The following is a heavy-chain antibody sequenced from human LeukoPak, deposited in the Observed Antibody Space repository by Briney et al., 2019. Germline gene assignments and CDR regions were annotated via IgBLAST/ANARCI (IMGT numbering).Heavy chain of an antibody. J-gene: IGHJ5*02. Sequence: GGSLRLSCAASGFTFSSYSMNWVRQAPGKGLEWVSAISGSGGSTYYADSVKGRFTISRDNSKNTLYLQMNSLRAEDTAVYYCAKDIRGYYGSGSPRFDPWGQGTLVTVSS. D-gene: IGHD3-10*01. V-gene: IGHV3-23*01. CDR3: AKDIRGYYGSGSPRFDP. CDR2: ISGSGGST. CDR1: GFTFSSYS.